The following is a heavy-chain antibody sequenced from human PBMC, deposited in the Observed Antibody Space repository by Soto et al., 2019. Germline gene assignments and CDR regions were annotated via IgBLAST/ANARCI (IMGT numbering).Heavy chain of an antibody. V-gene: IGHV3-13*01. CDR2: IGTAGDT. CDR1: GFTVSSYD. CDR3: ARGIYDFWSGYTLDP. D-gene: IGHD3-3*01. Sequence: GGSLRLSCAASGFTVSSYDVHWVRQATGKGLEWVSAIGTAGDTYYPGSVKGRFTISRENAKNSLYLQMNSLRAGDTAVYYCARGIYDFWSGYTLDPWGQGTLVTVSS. J-gene: IGHJ5*02.